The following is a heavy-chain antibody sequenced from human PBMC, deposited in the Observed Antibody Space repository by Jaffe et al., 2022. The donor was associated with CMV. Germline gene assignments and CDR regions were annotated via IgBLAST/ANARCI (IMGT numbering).Heavy chain of an antibody. CDR1: GFTFSDHY. D-gene: IGHD3-16*01. V-gene: IGHV3-72*01. J-gene: IGHJ4*02. CDR2: IRKKPNSYTT. Sequence: EVQLVESGGGLVQPGGSLRLSCAASGFTFSDHYMDWVRQAPGKGLEWVGRIRKKPNSYTTEYAASVKDRFTISRDDSRNSLYLQMNSLKTEDTAVYYCTRGGTYHPDYWGQGTLVTVSS. CDR3: TRGGTYHPDY.